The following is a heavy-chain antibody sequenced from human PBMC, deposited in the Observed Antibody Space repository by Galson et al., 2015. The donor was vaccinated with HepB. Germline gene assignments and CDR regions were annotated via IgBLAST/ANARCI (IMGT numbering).Heavy chain of an antibody. J-gene: IGHJ4*02. CDR3: AREGPYYYDSSGPIWPDY. CDR2: INTNTGNP. Sequence: SVKVSCKASGYTFTSYAMNWVRQAPGQGLEWMGWINTNTGNPTYAQGFTGRFVFSLDTSVSTAYLQISSLKAEDTAVYYCAREGPYYYDSSGPIWPDYWGQGTLVTVSS. V-gene: IGHV7-4-1*02. D-gene: IGHD3-22*01. CDR1: GYTFTSYA.